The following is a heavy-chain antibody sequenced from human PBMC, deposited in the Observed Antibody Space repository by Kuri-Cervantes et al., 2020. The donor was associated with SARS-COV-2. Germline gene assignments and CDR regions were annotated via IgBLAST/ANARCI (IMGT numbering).Heavy chain of an antibody. J-gene: IGHJ5*02. D-gene: IGHD3-9*01. Sequence: GSLRLSCAVSGGSISNSNWWSWVRQPPGKGLEWIGEIYHSGSTNYNPSLKSRVTISVDTSKNQFSLKLSSVTAADTAVYYCARAPRVDILTGNPLPFDPWGQGTLVTVSS. CDR3: ARAPRVDILTGNPLPFDP. CDR1: GGSISNSNW. CDR2: IYHSGST. V-gene: IGHV4-4*02.